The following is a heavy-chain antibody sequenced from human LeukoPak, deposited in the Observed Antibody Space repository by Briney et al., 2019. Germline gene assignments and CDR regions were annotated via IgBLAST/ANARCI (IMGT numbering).Heavy chain of an antibody. Sequence: SGPTLVKPTQTLTLTCTFSDFSLSTPGMGVGWIRQPPGKALEWLAFIYYNDDKRYSPSLRSRPTITRDTSKNQVVLAMTNMDPVDTATYYCAHLVVTIDWRSYFDYWGQGALVTVPS. CDR2: IYYNDDK. J-gene: IGHJ4*02. D-gene: IGHD3-9*01. CDR3: AHLVVTIDWRSYFDY. V-gene: IGHV2-5*01. CDR1: DFSLSTPGMG.